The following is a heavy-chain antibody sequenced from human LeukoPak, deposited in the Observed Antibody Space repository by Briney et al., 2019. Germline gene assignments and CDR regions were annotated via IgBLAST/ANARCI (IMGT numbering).Heavy chain of an antibody. V-gene: IGHV4-34*01. CDR3: VRSRVDPAYYSYSMAV. CDR2: INHSEST. CDR1: GGSFSGYY. J-gene: IGHJ6*03. Sequence: SETLSLTCAVYGGSFSGYYWTWIRQPPGKGLEWIGEINHSESTNYNPCLKSRVTISVDTSKNQFSLNLRSVTAADKAVYFCVRSRVDPAYYSYSMAVWGKGTTVTVSS.